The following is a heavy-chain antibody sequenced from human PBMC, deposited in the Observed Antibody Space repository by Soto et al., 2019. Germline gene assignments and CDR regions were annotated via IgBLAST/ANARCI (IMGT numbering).Heavy chain of an antibody. Sequence: QITLKESGPTLVKPTQTLTLTCTFSGFSLSTCGVGVGGIRQPPGNALEWLALIYWVDDKRYSPSLKSRLTIIKVSSKYQVVLTMTNMVTVDIATYYCAHVVLGFIDYCGQGTLVTVSS. D-gene: IGHD7-27*01. CDR3: AHVVLGFIDY. CDR2: IYWVDDK. V-gene: IGHV2-5*02. J-gene: IGHJ4*02. CDR1: GFSLSTCGVG.